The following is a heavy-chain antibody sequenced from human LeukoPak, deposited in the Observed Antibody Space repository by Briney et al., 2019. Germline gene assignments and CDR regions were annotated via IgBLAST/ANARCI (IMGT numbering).Heavy chain of an antibody. V-gene: IGHV3-21*06. CDR3: ARDGD. Sequence: GSLRLSCAASGFTFSTYNMNWVRQAPGKGLEWVSSIKGRFTISRDNAKNSLYLQMNSLRAEDTAVYYCARDGDWGQGTLVTVSS. D-gene: IGHD3-3*01. CDR2: I. J-gene: IGHJ4*02. CDR1: GFTFSTYN.